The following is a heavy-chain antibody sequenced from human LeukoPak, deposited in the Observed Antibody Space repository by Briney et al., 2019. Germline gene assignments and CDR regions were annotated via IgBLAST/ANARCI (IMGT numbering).Heavy chain of an antibody. D-gene: IGHD1-1*01. J-gene: IGHJ4*02. CDR3: TRGGYGGPRVAFDY. CDR1: GYTFTSYA. CDR2: INAGNGNT. Sequence: ASVKVSCKASGYTFTSYAMHWVRQAPGQRLEWMGWINAGNGNTKYSQEFQGRVTITRDTSASTAYMELSSLRSEDTAVYYCTRGGYGGPRVAFDYWGQGTLVTVSS. V-gene: IGHV1-3*03.